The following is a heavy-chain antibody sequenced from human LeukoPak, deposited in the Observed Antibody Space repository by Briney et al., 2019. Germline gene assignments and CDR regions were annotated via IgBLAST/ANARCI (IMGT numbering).Heavy chain of an antibody. V-gene: IGHV3-11*01. CDR2: ISSSGSTI. CDR3: ARERATMIVVHAFDI. CDR1: GFTFSDYY. D-gene: IGHD3-22*01. Sequence: GGSLRLSCAASGFTFSDYYMSWIRQAPGKGLEWVSYISSSGSTIYYADSVKGRFTISRDNAKNSLYLQMNSLRAEDTAVYYCARERATMIVVHAFDIWGQGTMVTVSS. J-gene: IGHJ3*02.